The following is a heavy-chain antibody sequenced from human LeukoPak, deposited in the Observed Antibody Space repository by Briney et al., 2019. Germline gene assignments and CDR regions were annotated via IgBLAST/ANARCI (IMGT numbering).Heavy chain of an antibody. Sequence: GGSLRLSCAASGFTSSDYYMSWIRQAPGKGLEWVSYIGSSGSTIYYADSVKGRFTISRDNAKNSLYLQMNSLRAEDTAVYYCARDRYSSGWYEDYWGQGTLVTVSS. CDR1: GFTSSDYY. V-gene: IGHV3-11*04. CDR2: IGSSGSTI. J-gene: IGHJ4*02. D-gene: IGHD6-19*01. CDR3: ARDRYSSGWYEDY.